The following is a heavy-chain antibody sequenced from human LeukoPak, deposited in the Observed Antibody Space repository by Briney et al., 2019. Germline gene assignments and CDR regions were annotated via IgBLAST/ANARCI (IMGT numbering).Heavy chain of an antibody. J-gene: IGHJ4*02. CDR2: IWHDGSSK. V-gene: IGHV3-33*06. CDR1: GFIFSHYG. D-gene: IGHD4-11*01. Sequence: GGSLRLSCAASGFIFSHYGMHWVRQAPGKGLEWVAVIWHDGSSKYYAESVKGRFTISRDNSENTVYLQMNSLRAEDTAVYYCAKDAQRGFDYSNSLEYWGQGDLVTVSS. CDR3: AKDAQRGFDYSNSLEY.